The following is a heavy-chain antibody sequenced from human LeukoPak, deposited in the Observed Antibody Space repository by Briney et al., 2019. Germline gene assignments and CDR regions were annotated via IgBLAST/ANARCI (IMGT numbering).Heavy chain of an antibody. V-gene: IGHV4-39*01. J-gene: IGHJ4*02. CDR3: ARYSWKFDY. Sequence: SKTLSLTCTVSGGSISSSSYYWGWIRQPPGKGLEWIGSIYYSGSTYYNPSLKSRVTISVDTSKNQFSLKLSSVTAADTAVYYCARYSWKFDYWGQGTLVTVSS. CDR1: GGSISSSSYY. D-gene: IGHD1-26*01. CDR2: IYYSGST.